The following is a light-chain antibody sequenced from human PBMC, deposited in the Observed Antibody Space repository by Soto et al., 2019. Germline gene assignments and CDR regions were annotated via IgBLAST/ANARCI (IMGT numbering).Light chain of an antibody. CDR2: EVS. Sequence: QSVLPPTASVSGSPGQSFTISCTGTSSDVGGYNYVSWYQQHPGKAPKLMIYEVSNRPSGVSNRFSGSKSGNTASLTISGLQAEDEADYYRSSYTSSSTLHVFGTGTKVTVL. CDR3: SSYTSSSTLHV. J-gene: IGLJ1*01. CDR1: SSDVGGYNY. V-gene: IGLV2-14*01.